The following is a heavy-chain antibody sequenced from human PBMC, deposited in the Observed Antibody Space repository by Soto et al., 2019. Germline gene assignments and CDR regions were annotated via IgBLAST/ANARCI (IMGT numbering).Heavy chain of an antibody. D-gene: IGHD2-2*02. V-gene: IGHV3-23*01. CDR2: ISGSGGTT. J-gene: IGHJ6*02. CDR1: GFTFSSYA. Sequence: GGTLRLSCAASGFTFSSYAMSWFRQAPGTGLEWVSTISGSGGTTYFADSVKGRFTISRDNSKSTLFLLMNSLRAEDTAVYYCAKFRSVCYTGCYYYGMDDWGQGTTVTVSS. CDR3: AKFRSVCYTGCYYYGMDD.